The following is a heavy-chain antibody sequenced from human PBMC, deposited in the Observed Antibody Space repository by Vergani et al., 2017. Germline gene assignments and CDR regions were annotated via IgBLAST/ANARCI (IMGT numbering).Heavy chain of an antibody. D-gene: IGHD3-9*01. CDR2: ISGSGVSA. V-gene: IGHV3-23*01. CDR1: EFTFSNYA. Sequence: EVQLLESGGGLVQPGGSLRLTCAASEFTFSNYAMNWVRQAPGKGLEWVSGISGSGVSAYYTDSVKGRFTISRDNSKNMLFLQMNNLRTEDTAMYYCAEQYFVSRSYLFDYWCEEAMVAISS. CDR3: AEQYFVSRSYLFDY. J-gene: IGHJ4*02.